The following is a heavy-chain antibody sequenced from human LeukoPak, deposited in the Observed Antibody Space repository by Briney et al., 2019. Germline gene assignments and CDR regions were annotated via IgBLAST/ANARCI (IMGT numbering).Heavy chain of an antibody. CDR2: IYWNDDK. Sequence: SGRTLVKPTQTLTLTCTFSGFSLGTYGVGVGWIRQPPGRALEWLALIYWNDDKHYSPSLNSRLTITRDTSKNQVVLIMTNMDPVDTATYYCARSLYTSLAGGPWNYWGQGTLVTVSS. D-gene: IGHD6-19*01. J-gene: IGHJ4*02. V-gene: IGHV2-5*01. CDR3: ARSLYTSLAGGPWNY. CDR1: GFSLGTYGVG.